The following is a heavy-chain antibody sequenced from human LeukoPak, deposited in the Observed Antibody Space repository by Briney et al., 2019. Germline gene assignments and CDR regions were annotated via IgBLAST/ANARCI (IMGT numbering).Heavy chain of an antibody. J-gene: IGHJ4*02. CDR3: ARDQEDSSGFKFDY. CDR1: GYTFTDYY. CDR2: INPNSGGT. D-gene: IGHD3-22*01. V-gene: IGHV1-2*02. Sequence: ASVKVSCKASGYTFTDYYMHWVRQAPGQGLEWMGWINPNSGGTNYAQKFQGRVTMTRDTSISTAYMELSRLRSDDTAVYYCARDQEDSSGFKFDYWGQGTLVAVSS.